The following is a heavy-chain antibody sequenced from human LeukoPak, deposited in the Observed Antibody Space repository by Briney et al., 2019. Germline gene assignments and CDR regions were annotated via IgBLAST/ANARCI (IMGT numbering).Heavy chain of an antibody. CDR1: GYTFTSYY. CDR3: ARDLQVRGVQGGYGMDV. V-gene: IGHV1-46*01. Sequence: ASVKVSCKASGYTFTSYYMHWVRQAPGQGLEWMGIINPSGGSTSYAQKFQGRVTMTRDTSTSTVYMELSSLRSEDTAVYYCARDLQVRGVQGGYGMDVWGQGTTVTVSS. CDR2: INPSGGST. J-gene: IGHJ6*02. D-gene: IGHD3-10*01.